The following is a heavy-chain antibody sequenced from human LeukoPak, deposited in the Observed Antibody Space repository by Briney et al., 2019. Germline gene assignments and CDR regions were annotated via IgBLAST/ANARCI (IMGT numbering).Heavy chain of an antibody. Sequence: GGSLRLSCAASGFTFSSYAMTWVRQAPGKGLEWVSAISGSGDSTYYADSVKGRFTISRDNSKNTLYLQMNSLRAEDTAVYYCAKALDYYDSSGYYYVAANFDYWGQGTLVTVSS. CDR2: ISGSGDST. V-gene: IGHV3-23*01. D-gene: IGHD3-22*01. J-gene: IGHJ4*02. CDR1: GFTFSSYA. CDR3: AKALDYYDSSGYYYVAANFDY.